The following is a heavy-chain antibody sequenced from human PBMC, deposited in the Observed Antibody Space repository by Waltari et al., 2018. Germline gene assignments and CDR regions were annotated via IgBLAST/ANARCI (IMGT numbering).Heavy chain of an antibody. D-gene: IGHD3-16*02. J-gene: IGHJ5*02. V-gene: IGHV1-3*01. CDR2: INAGNGNT. Sequence: QVQLVQSGAEVKKPGASVKVSCKASGYTFTSYAMHWVRQAPGQRLEWMGWINAGNGNTKYSQKFQGRVTITRDTSASTAYMELSSLRSEDTAVYYCASFPSPGDYVWGSYRYSGGPWGQGTLVTVSS. CDR1: GYTFTSYA. CDR3: ASFPSPGDYVWGSYRYSGGP.